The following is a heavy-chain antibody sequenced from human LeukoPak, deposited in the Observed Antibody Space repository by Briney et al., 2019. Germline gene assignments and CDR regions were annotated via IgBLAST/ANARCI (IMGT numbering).Heavy chain of an antibody. CDR1: GGSIRSYY. Sequence: SETLSLTCTVSGGSIRSYYWSWIRQPAGKGLEWRGRIYTSGSTNYNPSLKRRITISVDTTKNHFSLKLSSVTAADTAVYYCARDHWNYVGYWGQGTLVTVSS. V-gene: IGHV4-4*07. J-gene: IGHJ4*02. D-gene: IGHD1-1*01. CDR3: ARDHWNYVGY. CDR2: IYTSGST.